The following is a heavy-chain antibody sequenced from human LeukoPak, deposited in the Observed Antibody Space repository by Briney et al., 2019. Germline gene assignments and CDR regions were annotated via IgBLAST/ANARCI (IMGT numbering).Heavy chain of an antibody. D-gene: IGHD1-14*01. CDR3: ARSRNHGDYDDY. V-gene: IGHV4-39*07. CDR2: IYYSGST. Sequence: SETLSLTCTVSGGSISSSTYYWGCIRQPPGKGLEWIGSIYYSGSTYYNPSLKSRVTISVDTSKNQFSLKLSSVTAADTAVYYCARSRNHGDYDDYWGQGTLVTVSS. J-gene: IGHJ4*02. CDR1: GGSISSSTYY.